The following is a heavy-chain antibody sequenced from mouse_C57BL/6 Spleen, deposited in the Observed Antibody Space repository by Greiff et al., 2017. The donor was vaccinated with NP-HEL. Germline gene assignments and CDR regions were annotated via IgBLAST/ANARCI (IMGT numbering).Heavy chain of an antibody. CDR2: IYPGDGDT. CDR3: ARLKHYAMDY. Sequence: VQRVESGPELVKPGASVKISCKASGYAFSSSWMNWVKQRPGKGLEWIGRIYPGDGDTNYNGKFKGKATLTADKSSSTAYMQLSSLTSEDSAVYFCARLKHYAMDYWGQGTSVTVSS. V-gene: IGHV1-82*01. J-gene: IGHJ4*01. D-gene: IGHD1-3*01. CDR1: GYAFSSSW.